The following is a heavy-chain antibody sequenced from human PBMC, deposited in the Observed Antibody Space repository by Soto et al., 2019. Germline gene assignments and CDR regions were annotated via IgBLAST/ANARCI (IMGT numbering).Heavy chain of an antibody. CDR3: AKDRVGCSSTSCPPRLFDY. Sequence: EVQLLESGGGLVQPGGSLRLSCAASGFTFSSYAMSWVRQAPGKGLEWVSGISGSGGSTYYADSVKGRFTISRDNSKNTLYLQMNSLRAEDTEVYYCAKDRVGCSSTSCPPRLFDYWGQGTLVTVSS. V-gene: IGHV3-23*01. J-gene: IGHJ4*02. CDR1: GFTFSSYA. D-gene: IGHD2-2*01. CDR2: ISGSGGST.